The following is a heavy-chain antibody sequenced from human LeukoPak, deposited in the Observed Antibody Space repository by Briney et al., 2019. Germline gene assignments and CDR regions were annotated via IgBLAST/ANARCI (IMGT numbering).Heavy chain of an antibody. V-gene: IGHV3-33*08. J-gene: IGHJ4*02. D-gene: IGHD2-2*01. CDR3: ARDGRSTSCPDY. CDR1: GLAFGSYW. CDR2: IWYDGSNK. Sequence: GGSLRLSCAASGLAFGSYWMNWVRQAPGKGLERVAVIWYDGSNKYYAGSVKGRFTISRDNSKNTLYLQMNSLRAEDTAVYYCARDGRSTSCPDYWGQGTLVTVSS.